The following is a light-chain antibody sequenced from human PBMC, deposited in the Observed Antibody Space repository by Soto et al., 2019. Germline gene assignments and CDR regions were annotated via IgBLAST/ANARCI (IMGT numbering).Light chain of an antibody. V-gene: IGKV1-33*01. CDR2: DAS. CDR3: QNNENPPT. CDR1: QNINNY. Sequence: DIQMTQSPSSLSASVGDRVTITCQASQNINNYLNWYQQKPGRAPKLLIYDASNLEAGVPSRFSGSGSGTDFNCTISRMQLQDSDTYYWQNNENPPTFGQGTRLEIK. J-gene: IGKJ5*01.